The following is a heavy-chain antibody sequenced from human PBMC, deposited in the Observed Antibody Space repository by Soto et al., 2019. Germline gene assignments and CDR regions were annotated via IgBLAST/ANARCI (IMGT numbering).Heavy chain of an antibody. Sequence: SETLSLTCTVSGGSISSYYWSWTRQPPGKGLEWIGYIYYSGSTNYNPSLKSRVTISVDTSKNQFSLKLSSVTAADTAVYYCARGHLNWLLQYYCYYYYMDVWGKGTTVTVSS. V-gene: IGHV4-59*01. CDR1: GGSISSYY. CDR3: ARGHLNWLLQYYCYYYYMDV. D-gene: IGHD3-9*01. CDR2: IYYSGST. J-gene: IGHJ6*03.